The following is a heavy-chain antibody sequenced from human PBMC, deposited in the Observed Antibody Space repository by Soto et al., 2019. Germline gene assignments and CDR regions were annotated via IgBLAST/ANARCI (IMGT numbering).Heavy chain of an antibody. CDR2: IWYDGSNK. D-gene: IGHD3-9*01. V-gene: IGHV3-33*01. CDR3: ARDIFRGPLTHDWSSDYYYYYGMDV. Sequence: QVQLVESGGGVVQPGRSLRLSCAASGFTFSSYGMHWVRQAPGKGLEWVAVIWYDGSNKYYADSVKGRFTISRDNSKNTLYLQMNSLRAEDTAVYYCARDIFRGPLTHDWSSDYYYYYGMDVWGQGTTVTVSS. CDR1: GFTFSSYG. J-gene: IGHJ6*02.